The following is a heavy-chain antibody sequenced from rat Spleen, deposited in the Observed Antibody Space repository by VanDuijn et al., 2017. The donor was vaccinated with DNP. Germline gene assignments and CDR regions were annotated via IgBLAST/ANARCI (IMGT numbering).Heavy chain of an antibody. CDR2: IQNGGST. V-gene: IGHV2-19*01. CDR1: GFSLTNYG. Sequence: QVQLKESGPGLVQPSQTLSLTCTVSGFSLTNYGVSWVRQPPGKGLEWMGRIQNGGSTDYNSALKSRLSISRDTSKSQVFLKMNSLQIEDTAIYFCTRDHLYNSGALDAWGQGISVTVSS. J-gene: IGHJ4*01. CDR3: TRDHLYNSGALDA. D-gene: IGHD4-3*01.